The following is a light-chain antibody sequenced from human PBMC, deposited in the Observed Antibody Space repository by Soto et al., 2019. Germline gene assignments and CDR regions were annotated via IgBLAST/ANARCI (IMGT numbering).Light chain of an antibody. Sequence: DIQMTQSPSSLSASIGDRVTITCQASQDIFHYLNWYQQKPGEAPKLLIYDASTLETGVPSRFSGSGSWTHFTFTISSLHPEDIATYYCQQFDSPRSTSFGQGTRLEIK. CDR2: DAS. CDR3: QQFDSPRSTS. V-gene: IGKV1-33*01. CDR1: QDIFHY. J-gene: IGKJ5*01.